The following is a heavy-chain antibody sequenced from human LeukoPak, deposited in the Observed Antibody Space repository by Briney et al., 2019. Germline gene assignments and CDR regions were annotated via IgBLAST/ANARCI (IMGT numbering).Heavy chain of an antibody. CDR2: ISSSSSYI. J-gene: IGHJ1*01. CDR1: GFTFSSYS. Sequence: GGSLRLSCAASGFTFSSYSMNWVRQAPGKGLEWVSSISSSSSYIYYADSVKGRFTISRDNAKNSLYLQMNSLRAEDTAVYYCARSIAAAGILIQQWGEGTLVSVSS. D-gene: IGHD6-13*01. CDR3: ARSIAAAGILIQQ. V-gene: IGHV3-21*01.